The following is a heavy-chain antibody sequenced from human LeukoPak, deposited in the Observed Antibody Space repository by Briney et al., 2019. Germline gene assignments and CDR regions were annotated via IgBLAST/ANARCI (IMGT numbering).Heavy chain of an antibody. Sequence: SETLSLTCTVSGDSFSLYYWSWIRQPAGKGLEWIGRIYTSGSTNYNPSLKSRVTMSVDTSKNQFSLKLSSVTAADTAVYYCARQEWEFYFDYWGQGTLVTVSS. V-gene: IGHV4-4*07. J-gene: IGHJ4*02. CDR1: GDSFSLYY. CDR2: IYTSGST. D-gene: IGHD1-26*01. CDR3: ARQEWEFYFDY.